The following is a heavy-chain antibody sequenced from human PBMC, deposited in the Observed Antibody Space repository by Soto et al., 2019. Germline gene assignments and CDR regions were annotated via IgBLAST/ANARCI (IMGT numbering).Heavy chain of an antibody. CDR3: ARGAGYCISTSCRNTNWFDP. V-gene: IGHV4-61*01. D-gene: IGHD2-2*03. CDR1: GGSVSSGSYY. J-gene: IGHJ5*02. Sequence: PSQTLSLTCTVSGGSVSSGSYYWSWIRQPPGKGLEWIGYIYYSGSTNYNPSLKSRVTISVDRSKNQFSLKLSSVTAADTAVYYCARGAGYCISTSCRNTNWFDPWGQGTLVTVSS. CDR2: IYYSGST.